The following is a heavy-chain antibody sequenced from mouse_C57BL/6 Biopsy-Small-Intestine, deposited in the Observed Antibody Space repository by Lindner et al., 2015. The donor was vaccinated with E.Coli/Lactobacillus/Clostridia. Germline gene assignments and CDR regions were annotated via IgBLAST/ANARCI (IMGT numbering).Heavy chain of an antibody. V-gene: IGHV3-8*01. CDR2: ISYSGGT. CDR3: ARSTHTWYYFDY. J-gene: IGHJ2*01. CDR1: GDSIISDY. D-gene: IGHD6-1*01. Sequence: VQLQESGPGLAIPSQTLSLTCSVSGDSIISDYWHWIRKIPGNKLEYMGYISYSGGTYYNPSLKSRISFTRDTSRNQYYLQLNSVTTEDTATYFCARSTHTWYYFDYWGQGTTLTVSS.